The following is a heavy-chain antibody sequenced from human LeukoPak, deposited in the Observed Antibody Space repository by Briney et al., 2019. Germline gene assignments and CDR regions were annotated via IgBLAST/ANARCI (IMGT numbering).Heavy chain of an antibody. CDR2: INPNSGGT. V-gene: IGHV1-2*02. CDR1: GYTFTGYY. Sequence: ASVKVSCKASGYTFTGYYMHWVRQAPGQGLEWMGWINPNSGGTNYAQKFQGRVTMTRDTSISTAYMELSRLRSDDTAVYYCARGGYGSGGYYIGNWFDPWGQGTLVTVSS. CDR3: ARGGYGSGGYYIGNWFDP. D-gene: IGHD3-10*01. J-gene: IGHJ5*02.